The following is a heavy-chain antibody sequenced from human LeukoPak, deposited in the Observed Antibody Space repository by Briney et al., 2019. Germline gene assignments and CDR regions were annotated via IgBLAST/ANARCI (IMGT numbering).Heavy chain of an antibody. CDR1: GGSFSGYY. D-gene: IGHD5-18*01. CDR3: ARDARFSYGSDYYYYYMDV. V-gene: IGHV4-34*01. J-gene: IGHJ6*03. Sequence: SETLSLTCAVYGGSFSGYYWSWIRQPPGKGLEWIGEINHRGSTNYNPSLKSRVTISADTSKNQFSLKLSSVTAADTAVYYCARDARFSYGSDYYYYYMDVWGKGTTVTVSS. CDR2: INHRGST.